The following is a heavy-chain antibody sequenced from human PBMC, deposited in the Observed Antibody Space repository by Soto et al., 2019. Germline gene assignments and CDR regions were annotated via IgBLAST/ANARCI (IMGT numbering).Heavy chain of an antibody. V-gene: IGHV6-1*01. CDR2: TYYRSKWYN. J-gene: IGHJ6*02. Sequence: SQTLSLTCAISGDSVSSNSAAWNWIRQSPSRGLEWLGRTYYRSKWYNDYAVSGKSRITINPDTSKNQLSLKLNSGTPEDTAVYYCAREGWKGPAGDYYYYGKEVWSQGTTVTAP. CDR3: AREGWKGPAGDYYYYGKEV. D-gene: IGHD6-19*01. CDR1: GDSVSSNSAA.